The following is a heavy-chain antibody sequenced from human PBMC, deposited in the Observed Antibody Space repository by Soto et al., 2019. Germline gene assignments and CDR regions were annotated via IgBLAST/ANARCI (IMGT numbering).Heavy chain of an antibody. CDR1: GFTFSSYG. CDR2: ISYDGSNK. D-gene: IGHD5-18*01. CDR3: AKDSEYSYGFDY. Sequence: PGGSLRLSCAASGFTFSSYGMHWVRQAPGKGLEWVAVISYDGSNKYYADSVKGRFTISRDNSKNTLYLQMNSLRAEDTAVYYCAKDSEYSYGFDYWGQGTLVTVSS. J-gene: IGHJ4*02. V-gene: IGHV3-30*18.